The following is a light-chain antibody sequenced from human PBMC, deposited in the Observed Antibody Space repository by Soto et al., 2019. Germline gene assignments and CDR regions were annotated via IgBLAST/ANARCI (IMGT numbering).Light chain of an antibody. CDR3: SSFVGGNTFV. Sequence: QSVLTQPPSASGSPGQSVTISCTGTRSDVGRYNYVSWYQLHPGKVPKLLIYEVTKGPSGIPDRFSGSKSGNTASLTVSGLQAEDEADYYCSSFVGGNTFVFGSGTKVTVL. V-gene: IGLV2-8*01. CDR2: EVT. CDR1: RSDVGRYNY. J-gene: IGLJ1*01.